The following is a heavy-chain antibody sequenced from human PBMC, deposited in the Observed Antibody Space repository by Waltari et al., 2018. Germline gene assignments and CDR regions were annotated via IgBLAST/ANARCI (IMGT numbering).Heavy chain of an antibody. J-gene: IGHJ4*02. CDR2: ISDYNGNT. CDR1: GYTFTSYG. Sequence: QVQLVQSGAEVKKPGASVKVSCKASGYTFTSYGISWVRQAPGQGLEWMGWISDYNGNTNDAQKLQGRVTMTTDTSTSTAYMELRSLRSDDTAVYYCARRYYYDSSGYYYTDYWGQGTLVTVSS. V-gene: IGHV1-18*01. CDR3: ARRYYYDSSGYYYTDY. D-gene: IGHD3-22*01.